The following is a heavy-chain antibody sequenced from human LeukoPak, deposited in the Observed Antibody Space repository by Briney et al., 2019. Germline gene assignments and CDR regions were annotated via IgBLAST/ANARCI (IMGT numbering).Heavy chain of an antibody. CDR3: ARGEDGTGDYRPTYFDS. CDR1: GFTFNNYW. V-gene: IGHV4-34*01. CDR2: INHGGGT. Sequence: NPGGSLRLSCAASGFTFNNYWMRWVRQAPGKGLEWIGEINHGGGTNYNPSLKSRATISVDTSKKQFSLNLTSVTAADAAVYYCARGEDGTGDYRPTYFDSWGQGTLVTVSS. J-gene: IGHJ4*02. D-gene: IGHD4-17*01.